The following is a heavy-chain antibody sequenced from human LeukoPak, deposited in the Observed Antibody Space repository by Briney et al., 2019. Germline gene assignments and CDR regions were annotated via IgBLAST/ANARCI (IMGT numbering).Heavy chain of an antibody. CDR3: AKRPYGSGSYYESHFDY. CDR2: ISGSGGST. D-gene: IGHD3-10*01. Sequence: GGSLRLSCEGSAFIFSGHWMNWVRQTPGKGLEWVSVISGSGGSTYYADSVKGRFTISRDNSKNTLYLQMSSLRVEDTAVYYCAKRPYGSGSYYESHFDYWGQGTLVTVSS. J-gene: IGHJ4*02. CDR1: AFIFSGHW. V-gene: IGHV3-23*01.